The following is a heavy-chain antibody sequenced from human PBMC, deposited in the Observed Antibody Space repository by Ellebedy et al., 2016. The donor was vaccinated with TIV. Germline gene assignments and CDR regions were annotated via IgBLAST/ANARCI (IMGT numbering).Heavy chain of an antibody. J-gene: IGHJ5*02. D-gene: IGHD3-10*01. CDR3: ARVGRGEKFYWFDP. V-gene: IGHV1-18*04. CDR2: IYPYNGGT. CDR1: GYTFTGYH. Sequence: ASVKVSCKASGYTFTGYHIHWVRQAPGQGLEWMGWIYPYNGGTNYAQKLQGRVTMTTDTSTSTAYMELRSLRSDDTAVYYCARVGRGEKFYWFDPWGQGTLVTVSS.